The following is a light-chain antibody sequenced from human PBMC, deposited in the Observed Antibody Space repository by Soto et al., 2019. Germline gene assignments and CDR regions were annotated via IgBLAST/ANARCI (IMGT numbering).Light chain of an antibody. CDR2: DVS. CDR1: SSDVGGYNY. V-gene: IGLV2-14*01. Sequence: QSALTQPPSVSGSPGQSITISCTGTSSDVGGYNYVSWYQQHPGKAPKLMIYDVSNRPSGVSNRFSGSKSGNTASLTISGVQAEDDADYYCSSYTSSSTWVFGAGTKVTVL. J-gene: IGLJ2*01. CDR3: SSYTSSSTWV.